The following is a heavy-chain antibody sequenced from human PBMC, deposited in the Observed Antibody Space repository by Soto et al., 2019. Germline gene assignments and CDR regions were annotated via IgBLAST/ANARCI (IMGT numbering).Heavy chain of an antibody. CDR2: ISGSGGST. J-gene: IGHJ4*02. CDR3: AKAMVRGVIRFLDDY. CDR1: GFTFSSYA. D-gene: IGHD3-10*01. Sequence: GGSLRLSCAASGFTFSSYAMSWVRQAPGKGLEWVSAISGSGGSTYYADSVKGRFTISRDNSKNTLYPQMNSLRAEDTAVYYCAKAMVRGVIRFLDDYWGQGTLVTVSS. V-gene: IGHV3-23*01.